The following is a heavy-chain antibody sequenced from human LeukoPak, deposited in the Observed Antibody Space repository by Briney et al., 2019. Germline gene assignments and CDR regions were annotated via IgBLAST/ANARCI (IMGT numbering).Heavy chain of an antibody. CDR2: IYYSGST. Sequence: SETLSLTCTVSGGSISSYYWSWIRQPPGKGLEWIGYIYYSGSTYYNPSLKSRVTISVDTSKNQFSPKLSSVTAADTAVYYCARGVGYCTNGVCYTDYYYYYYMDVWGKGTTVTVSS. J-gene: IGHJ6*03. CDR1: GGSISSYY. D-gene: IGHD2-8*01. V-gene: IGHV4-59*12. CDR3: ARGVGYCTNGVCYTDYYYYYYMDV.